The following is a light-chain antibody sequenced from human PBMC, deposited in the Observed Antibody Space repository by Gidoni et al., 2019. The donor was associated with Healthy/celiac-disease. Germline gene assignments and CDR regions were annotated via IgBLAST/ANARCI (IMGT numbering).Light chain of an antibody. J-gene: IGLJ1*01. Sequence: QSALTQPRSVSGSPGQSVTISCTGTSSDVGVYNYVSWYQQHPGKAPKLMIYDVSKRPSGVPDRFSGSKSGNTASLTISGLQAEDEADYYCCSYAGSDTCGYYVFGTGTKVTVL. CDR1: SSDVGVYNY. CDR3: CSYAGSDTCGYYV. V-gene: IGLV2-11*01. CDR2: DVS.